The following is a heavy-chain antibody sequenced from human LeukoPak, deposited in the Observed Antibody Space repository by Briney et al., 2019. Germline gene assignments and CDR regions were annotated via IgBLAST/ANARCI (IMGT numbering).Heavy chain of an antibody. CDR1: GVSVSTSH. CDR3: SEGYFEPFDH. Sequence: LETLSLTCNVSGVSVSTSHWNWIRQRPGKGLEWIGCLSYTGKTDYNPSLKSRVSISLGSSYNHFSLKLTSVTAADTAVYYCSEGYFEPFDHWGQGILVTVSS. D-gene: IGHD2/OR15-2a*01. J-gene: IGHJ4*02. V-gene: IGHV4-59*02. CDR2: LSYTGKT.